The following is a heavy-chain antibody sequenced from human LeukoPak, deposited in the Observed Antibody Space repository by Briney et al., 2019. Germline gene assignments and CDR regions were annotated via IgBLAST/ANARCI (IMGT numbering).Heavy chain of an antibody. CDR2: IYYSGST. CDR3: AREVNYGDYGDNAFDI. CDR1: GGSISSYY. Sequence: SETLSLTCTVSGGSISSYYWSWIRQPPGKGLEWIGYIYYSGSTNYNPSHKSRVTISVDTSNNQFSLSLSSVTAADTAVYYWAREVNYGDYGDNAFDIWGQGTMVTVSS. V-gene: IGHV4-59*12. J-gene: IGHJ3*02. D-gene: IGHD4-17*01.